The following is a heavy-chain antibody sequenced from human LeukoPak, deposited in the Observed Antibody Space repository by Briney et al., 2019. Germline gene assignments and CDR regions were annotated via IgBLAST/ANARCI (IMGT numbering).Heavy chain of an antibody. CDR3: ARDRNTIFGVVDSAHFDY. D-gene: IGHD3-3*01. CDR2: ISAYNGNT. Sequence: ASVKVSCKASGYTLTSYGISWVRQAPGQGLEWMGWISAYNGNTNYAQKLQGRVTMTTDTSTSTAYMELRSLRYDDTAVYYCARDRNTIFGVVDSAHFDYWGQGTLVTVSS. V-gene: IGHV1-18*01. J-gene: IGHJ4*02. CDR1: GYTLTSYG.